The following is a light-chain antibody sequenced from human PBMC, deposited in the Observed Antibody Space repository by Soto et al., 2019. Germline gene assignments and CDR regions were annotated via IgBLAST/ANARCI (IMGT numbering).Light chain of an antibody. CDR2: AAS. CDR3: QQANSFPRT. Sequence: DIPMTQSPSSVSASVGDRVTITCRASQAISTWLAWYQQKPRKAPKLLIYAASNLQTGVPSRFSGSGSGTDFTLTISSLQPEDFATYYCQQANSFPRTFGQGTKVEIK. CDR1: QAISTW. J-gene: IGKJ1*01. V-gene: IGKV1D-12*01.